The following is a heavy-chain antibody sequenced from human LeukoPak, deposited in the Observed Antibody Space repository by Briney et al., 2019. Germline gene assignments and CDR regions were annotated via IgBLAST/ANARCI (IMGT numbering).Heavy chain of an antibody. Sequence: ASVKVSCKTSEKTFTDYDINWVRQATGQGLEWMGWMNFNSGKTGYVQRFQGRVTITRNTSISTAYMELSSLRSEDTAVYYCARVRYDYLWGSPPAFDLWGQGTMVTVSS. CDR3: ARVRYDYLWGSPPAFDL. D-gene: IGHD3-16*01. V-gene: IGHV1-8*03. J-gene: IGHJ3*01. CDR2: MNFNSGKT. CDR1: EKTFTDYD.